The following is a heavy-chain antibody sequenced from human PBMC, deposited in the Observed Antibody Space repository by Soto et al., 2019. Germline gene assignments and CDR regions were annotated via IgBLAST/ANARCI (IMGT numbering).Heavy chain of an antibody. D-gene: IGHD5-18*01. V-gene: IGHV1-46*01. Sequence: ASVKVSCKASGYTFTSYYMHWVRQAPGQGLEWMGIINPSGGSTSYAQKFQGRVTMTRDTSTSTVYMELSSLRSEDTAVYYCAREKRNFWDTAMIDYWGKGTLVTVSS. CDR2: INPSGGST. CDR1: GYTFTSYY. J-gene: IGHJ4*02. CDR3: AREKRNFWDTAMIDY.